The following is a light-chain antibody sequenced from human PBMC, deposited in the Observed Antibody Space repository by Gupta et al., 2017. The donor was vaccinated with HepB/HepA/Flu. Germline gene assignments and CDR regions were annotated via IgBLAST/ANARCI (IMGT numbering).Light chain of an antibody. Sequence: EIVLTQSPGTLSLSPGERATLSCRASQSVSSSYLAWYQQKPGQAPRLLIYGASSRATGIPDRFSGSGSGTDFTLTISRLEPEDFAVYYCQQYGSSPSRCSFGQGTKLEIK. CDR3: QQYGSSPSRCS. CDR2: GAS. V-gene: IGKV3-20*01. J-gene: IGKJ2*04. CDR1: QSVSSSY.